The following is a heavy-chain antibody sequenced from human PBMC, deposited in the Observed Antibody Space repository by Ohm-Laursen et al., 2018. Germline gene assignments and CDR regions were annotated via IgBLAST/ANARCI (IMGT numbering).Heavy chain of an antibody. CDR2: ISGSGGST. CDR3: AKVDSYTYDILTGYYTPWYLDY. V-gene: IGHV3-23*01. D-gene: IGHD3-9*01. J-gene: IGHJ4*02. Sequence: SLRLSCAASGFTFSSYAMSWVRQALGKGLEWVSAISGSGGSTYYADSVKGRLTISRDNSKNTLYLQMNSLRAEDTAVYYCAKVDSYTYDILTGYYTPWYLDYWGQGTLVTVSS. CDR1: GFTFSSYA.